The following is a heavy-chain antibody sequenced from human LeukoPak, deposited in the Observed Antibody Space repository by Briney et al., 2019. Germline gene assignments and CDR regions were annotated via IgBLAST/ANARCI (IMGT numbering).Heavy chain of an antibody. Sequence: PGGSLRPSCTASGFTFSSYGMHWVRQAPGKGLEWVTFIRYNGNNKYYADSVKGRFTISRDNSKNKLYLQMNSLRAEDTAVYYCAELGITMIGGVWGKGTTVTISS. V-gene: IGHV3-30*02. CDR1: GFTFSSYG. CDR2: IRYNGNNK. J-gene: IGHJ6*04. CDR3: AELGITMIGGV. D-gene: IGHD3-10*02.